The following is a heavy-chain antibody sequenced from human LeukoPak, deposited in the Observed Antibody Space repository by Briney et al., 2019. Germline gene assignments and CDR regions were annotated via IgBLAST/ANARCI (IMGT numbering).Heavy chain of an antibody. CDR1: GYIFTSYG. CDR2: ISAYNGNT. CDR3: ARADPKTMFRNYFDY. J-gene: IGHJ4*02. D-gene: IGHD3-10*01. V-gene: IGHV1-18*04. Sequence: ASVTVSCKASGYIFTSYGISWVRQAPGQGLEWMGWISAYNGNTNYAQKLQGRVTMTTDTSTRTAYMELRSLRSDDTAVYYCARADPKTMFRNYFDYWGQGTLVTVSS.